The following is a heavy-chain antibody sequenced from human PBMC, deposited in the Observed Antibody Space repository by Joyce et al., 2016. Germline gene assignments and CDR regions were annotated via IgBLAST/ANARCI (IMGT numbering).Heavy chain of an antibody. J-gene: IGHJ4*02. Sequence: EVQLVESGGGLIQRGGSLGLSCAASGFTVSNNYMTWVRQAPGKGLEWVSFIYSGGDTYYADSVKGRFTISRDKNTLYLQMNSLRVEDTAVYYCARVPGFHWGQGTLVTVSS. CDR1: GFTVSNNY. CDR2: IYSGGDT. CDR3: ARVPGFH. V-gene: IGHV3-53*01.